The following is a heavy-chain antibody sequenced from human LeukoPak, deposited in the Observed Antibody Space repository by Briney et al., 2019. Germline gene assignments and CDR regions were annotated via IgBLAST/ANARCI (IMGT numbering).Heavy chain of an antibody. V-gene: IGHV3-9*01. CDR2: ISWNSGSI. J-gene: IGHJ4*02. D-gene: IGHD6-19*01. Sequence: GRSLRLSCAASGFTFDDYAMHWVRQAPGKGLEWVSGISWNSGSIGYADSVKGRFTISRDNAKNSLYLQRNSLRAEDTALYYCAKEAEGWLDYWGQGTLVTVSS. CDR1: GFTFDDYA. CDR3: AKEAEGWLDY.